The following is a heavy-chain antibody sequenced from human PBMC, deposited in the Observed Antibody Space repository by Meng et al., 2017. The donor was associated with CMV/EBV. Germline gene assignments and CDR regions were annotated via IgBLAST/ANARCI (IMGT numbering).Heavy chain of an antibody. J-gene: IGHJ3*02. CDR3: AKDKGGTWCGELNAFDI. CDR1: GFTFDDYA. Sequence: GGSLRLSCAASGFTFDDYAMHWVRQDPGKGLEWVSGISWKGGNVGYADSVKGRFTVSRDNAKNSLYLQMNGLRAEDMALYYCAKDKGGTWCGELNAFDIWGQGTMVTVSS. CDR2: ISWKGGNV. D-gene: IGHD3-10*01. V-gene: IGHV3-9*03.